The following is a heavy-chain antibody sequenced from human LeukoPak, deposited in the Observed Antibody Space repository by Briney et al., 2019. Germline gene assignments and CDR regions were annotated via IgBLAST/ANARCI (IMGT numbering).Heavy chain of an antibody. CDR2: IYYSGST. D-gene: IGHD6-19*01. Sequence: SETLSLTCTVSGGSISSSSYYWGWIRQPPGKGLEWIGSIYYSGSTYYNPSLKSRVTISVDTSKDQFSLKLSSVTAADTAVYYCASLLSVAGFDYWGQGTLVTVSS. J-gene: IGHJ4*02. V-gene: IGHV4-39*07. CDR1: GGSISSSSYY. CDR3: ASLLSVAGFDY.